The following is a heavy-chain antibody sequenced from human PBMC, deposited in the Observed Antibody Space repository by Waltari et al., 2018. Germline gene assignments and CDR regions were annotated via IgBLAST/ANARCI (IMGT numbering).Heavy chain of an antibody. D-gene: IGHD3-3*01. CDR2: CIPILGIA. Sequence: QVQLVQSGAEVKKPGSSVKVSCKASGGTFSSYAISWVRQAPGQGLEWMGRCIPILGIANYEQKFQGRVTITADKSTSTAYMGLSSLRSEDTAVYYCAREGDYDFLSGYVTKYFQHWGQGTLVTVSS. CDR1: GGTFSSYA. V-gene: IGHV1-69*04. CDR3: AREGDYDFLSGYVTKYFQH. J-gene: IGHJ1*01.